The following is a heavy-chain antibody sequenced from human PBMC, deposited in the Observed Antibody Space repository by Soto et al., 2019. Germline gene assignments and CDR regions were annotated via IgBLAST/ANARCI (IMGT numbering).Heavy chain of an antibody. CDR2: IYHSGST. CDR1: GGSISSGGSS. V-gene: IGHV4-30-2*01. CDR3: ARAGDSSGPVALGY. D-gene: IGHD6-19*01. Sequence: QLQLQESGSGLVKPSQTLSLTCAVSGGSISSGGSSWSWIRQPPGKGLEWIGYIYHSGSTYYNPSLKSRVTISVDRSKHQFSLKLSSVTAADTAVYYCARAGDSSGPVALGYWGQGTLVTVSS. J-gene: IGHJ4*02.